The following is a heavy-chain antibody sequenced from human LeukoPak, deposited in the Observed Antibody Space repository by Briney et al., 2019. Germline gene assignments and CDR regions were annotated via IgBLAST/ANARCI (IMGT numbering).Heavy chain of an antibody. CDR3: ARGTTDDY. V-gene: IGHV1-2*02. CDR1: GYSFTGYN. CDR2: INTNSGDT. D-gene: IGHD1-1*01. Sequence: GASVKVSCKASGYSFTGYNMHWVRQAPGQGLEWMGWINTNSGDTNYAQKFQGRVTMTGDPSTRTVYMELSSLTSDDTAVYYCARGTTDDYWGQGTPVTVSS. J-gene: IGHJ4*02.